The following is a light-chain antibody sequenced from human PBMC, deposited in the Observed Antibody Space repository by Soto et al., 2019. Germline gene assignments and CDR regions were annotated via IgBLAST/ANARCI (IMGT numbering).Light chain of an antibody. CDR3: QQYVSWT. Sequence: EIVLTQSPGTLSVSPGERATLSCRASQTISSNYLAWYQQKPGQAPSLLIYGTSSRATGIPDRFSGSGSGTDFTLTISRLEREDSEIYYCQQYVSWTFGQGNKVEIK. J-gene: IGKJ1*01. CDR1: QTISSNY. V-gene: IGKV3-20*01. CDR2: GTS.